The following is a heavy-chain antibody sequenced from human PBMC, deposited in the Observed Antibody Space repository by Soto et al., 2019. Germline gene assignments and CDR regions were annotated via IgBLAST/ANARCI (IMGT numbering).Heavy chain of an antibody. V-gene: IGHV4-31*03. D-gene: IGHD3-10*01. CDR1: GVSFSSGGLY. J-gene: IGHJ4*02. Sequence: QVQLQESGPGLVKPSQTLSLTCNISGVSFSSGGLYWSWIRQHPGKGLEWIGYIYNSGSTYYNPSLDSRVAISVDTSKNPFSLKLSSVTVADTDVYYCAREFGRIYGSWSYWTYDYWGQGTLVTVAS. CDR3: AREFGRIYGSWSYWTYDY. CDR2: IYNSGST.